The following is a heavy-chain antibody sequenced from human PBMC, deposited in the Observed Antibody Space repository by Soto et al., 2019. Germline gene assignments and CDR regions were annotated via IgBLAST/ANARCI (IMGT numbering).Heavy chain of an antibody. V-gene: IGHV3-74*01. CDR2: INSDGSHT. D-gene: IGHD4-17*01. J-gene: IGHJ5*01. CDR3: AKGGVRADYPGEYWCAS. Sequence: EVQLVESGGGLVQPGGSLRLSCAASGFTFFAYWIHWVRQVPGKGLVWVSRINSDGSHTSYADSVRGRFTITRDNSKKPLYLQMRIRTAENTAFYYWAKGGVRADYPGEYWCASWDKGSLVPVSS. CDR1: GFTFFAYW.